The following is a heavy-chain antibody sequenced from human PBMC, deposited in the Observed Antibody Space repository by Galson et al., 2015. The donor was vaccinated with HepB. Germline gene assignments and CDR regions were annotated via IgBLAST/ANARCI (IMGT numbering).Heavy chain of an antibody. Sequence: LRLSCAASGFTFSSYAMAWVRQAPGRGLEWVSTISRDSGEIHFADSVKGRFAISRDNSKNTLFLQMNSLRPEDTAIYFCARQAYAPFFESWGQGTLVTVSS. J-gene: IGHJ4*02. D-gene: IGHD4-17*01. V-gene: IGHV3-23*01. CDR3: ARQAYAPFFES. CDR1: GFTFSSYA. CDR2: ISRDSGEI.